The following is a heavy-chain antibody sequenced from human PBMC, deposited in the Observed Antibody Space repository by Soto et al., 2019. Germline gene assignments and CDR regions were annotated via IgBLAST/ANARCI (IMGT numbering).Heavy chain of an antibody. D-gene: IGHD2-2*02. Sequence: SGGSLRLSCAASWFTVSSNYMSWVRQAPGKGLEWVSVIYSGGSTYYADSVKGRFTISRDNSKNTLYLQMNSLRAEDTAVYYCAGAHIVPAAIYYYYGMDVWGQGTTVTVSS. CDR2: IYSGGST. CDR1: WFTVSSNY. CDR3: AGAHIVPAAIYYYYGMDV. V-gene: IGHV3-53*01. J-gene: IGHJ6*02.